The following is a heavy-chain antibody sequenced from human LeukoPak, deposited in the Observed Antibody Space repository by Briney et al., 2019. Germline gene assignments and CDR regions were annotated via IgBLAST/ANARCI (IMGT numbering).Heavy chain of an antibody. D-gene: IGHD3-10*01. CDR3: ARGAGLLSYFDY. J-gene: IGHJ4*02. V-gene: IGHV4-59*01. Sequence: SETLSPTCTVSGGSISSYYWSWIRQPPGKGLEWIGYIYYSGSTNYNPSLKSRVTISVDTSKNQFSLKLSSVTAADTAVYYCARGAGLLSYFDYWGQGTLVTVSS. CDR2: IYYSGST. CDR1: GGSISSYY.